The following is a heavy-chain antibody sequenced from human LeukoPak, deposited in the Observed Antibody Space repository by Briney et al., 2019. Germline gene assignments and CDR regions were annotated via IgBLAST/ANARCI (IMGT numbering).Heavy chain of an antibody. D-gene: IGHD3-22*01. CDR2: IKSKTDGGTT. Sequence: GRSLRLSCAASGFTFSSYGMHWVRQAPGKGLEWVGRIKSKTDGGTTDYAAPVKGRFTISRDDSKNTLFLEMNSLKTEDTAVYYCTTNPTYYYDSSGFPLWGQGTLVTVSS. CDR3: TTNPTYYYDSSGFPL. CDR1: GFTFSSYG. J-gene: IGHJ1*01. V-gene: IGHV3-15*01.